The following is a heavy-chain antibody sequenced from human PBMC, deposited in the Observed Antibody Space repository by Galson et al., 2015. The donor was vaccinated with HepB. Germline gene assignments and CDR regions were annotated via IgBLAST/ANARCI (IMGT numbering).Heavy chain of an antibody. CDR3: ARDGVYSSSSGRGYYYYMDV. D-gene: IGHD6-6*01. Sequence: SLRLSCAASGFTFSDYYMSWIRQAPGKGLEWVSYISSSGSTIYYADSVKGRFTISRDNAKNSLYLQMNSLRAEDTAVYYCARDGVYSSSSGRGYYYYMDVWGKGTTVTVSS. CDR2: ISSSGSTI. V-gene: IGHV3-11*01. CDR1: GFTFSDYY. J-gene: IGHJ6*03.